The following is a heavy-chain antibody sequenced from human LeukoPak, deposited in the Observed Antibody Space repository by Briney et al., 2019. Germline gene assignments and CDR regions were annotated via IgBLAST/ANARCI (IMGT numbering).Heavy chain of an antibody. CDR1: GFTFSDYY. CDR2: ISSSGSTI. V-gene: IGHV3-11*04. D-gene: IGHD2-2*01. J-gene: IGHJ4*02. Sequence: GGSLRLSCGASGFTFSDYYMSWLRQAPGKGLEWVSYISSSGSTIYYADSVKGRFTISRDNTKNSLYLQMNSLRAADTAVYYCAGSLGYCSSTSCEPVYFDHWGQGTLVTVSS. CDR3: AGSLGYCSSTSCEPVYFDH.